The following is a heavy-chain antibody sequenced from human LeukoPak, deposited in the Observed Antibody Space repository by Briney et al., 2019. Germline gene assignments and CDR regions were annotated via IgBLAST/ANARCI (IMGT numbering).Heavy chain of an antibody. J-gene: IGHJ4*02. D-gene: IGHD1-26*01. CDR3: ASIVGGISDFDY. CDR1: GFTFSSYE. Sequence: KPGGSLRLSCAASGFTFSSYEMNWVRQAPGKGLEWVSSISSSSSYIYYADSVKGRFTISRDNAKNSLYLQMNSLRAEDTAVYYCASIVGGISDFDYWGQGTLVTVSS. V-gene: IGHV3-21*01. CDR2: ISSSSSYI.